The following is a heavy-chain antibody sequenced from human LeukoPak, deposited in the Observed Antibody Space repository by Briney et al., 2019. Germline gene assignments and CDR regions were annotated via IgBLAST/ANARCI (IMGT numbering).Heavy chain of an antibody. D-gene: IGHD5-24*01. CDR1: DGSISSYY. Sequence: SETLSLTCTVSDGSISSYYWSWIRQPPGKGLEWIGYIYYSGSTNYNPSLKSRVTISVDTSKNQFSLKLSSVTAADTAVYYCARDRGDGYTEFDYWGQGTLVTVSS. J-gene: IGHJ4*02. V-gene: IGHV4-59*12. CDR2: IYYSGST. CDR3: ARDRGDGYTEFDY.